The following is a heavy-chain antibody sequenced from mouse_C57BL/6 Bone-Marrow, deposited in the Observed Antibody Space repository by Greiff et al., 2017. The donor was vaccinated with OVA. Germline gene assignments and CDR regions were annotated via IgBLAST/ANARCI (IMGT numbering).Heavy chain of an antibody. CDR3: ARSRAAQATDY. V-gene: IGHV1-55*01. CDR2: IYPGSGST. D-gene: IGHD3-2*02. CDR1: GYTFTSYW. Sequence: QVQLQQPGAELVKPGASVKMSCKASGYTFTSYWITWVKQRPGQGLEWIGDIYPGSGSTNYNGKFKGKATLTADKSSSTAYMQLSSLTSEDSAVYFCARSRAAQATDYWGQGTTLTVSS. J-gene: IGHJ2*01.